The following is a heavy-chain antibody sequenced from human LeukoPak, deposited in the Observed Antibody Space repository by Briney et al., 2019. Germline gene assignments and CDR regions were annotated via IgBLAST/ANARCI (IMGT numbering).Heavy chain of an antibody. CDR3: ARDGEHSSGWSNNWFDP. CDR2: ISSSSSYI. D-gene: IGHD6-19*01. J-gene: IGHJ5*02. Sequence: GGPLRLSCAASGFTFSSYSMNWVRQAPGKGLEWVSSISSSSSYIYYADSVKGRFTISRDNAKNSLYLQMNSLRAEDTAVYYCARDGEHSSGWSNNWFDPWGQGTLVTVSS. CDR1: GFTFSSYS. V-gene: IGHV3-21*01.